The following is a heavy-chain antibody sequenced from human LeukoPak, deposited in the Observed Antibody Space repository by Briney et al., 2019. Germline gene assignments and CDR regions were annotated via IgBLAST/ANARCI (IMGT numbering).Heavy chain of an antibody. Sequence: QTGGSLRLSCAASGFTFSNYAMSWVRQAPGKGLEWVSVISGSGDNTYYADSVKGRFTISRDNSKNTLYLQMNSLRAEDTAVYYCAKIKGAVRVTYYDFWSGSPDNWFDPWGQGTLVTVSS. CDR1: GFTFSNYA. V-gene: IGHV3-23*01. CDR3: AKIKGAVRVTYYDFWSGSPDNWFDP. D-gene: IGHD3-3*01. J-gene: IGHJ5*02. CDR2: ISGSGDNT.